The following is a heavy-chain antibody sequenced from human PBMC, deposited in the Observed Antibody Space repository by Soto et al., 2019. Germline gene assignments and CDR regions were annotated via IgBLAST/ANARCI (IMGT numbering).Heavy chain of an antibody. V-gene: IGHV3-23*01. CDR3: AKGLRVSVAGPD. CDR2: ITSNGGST. Sequence: GGSLRLSCAASGFTFSSYAMSWVRQAPGKGLEYVSAITSNGGSTYYADSVNGRFTISRDNSKNTLYLQMNSLRAEDTAVYYCAKGLRVSVAGPDWGQGSLVTVSS. J-gene: IGHJ4*02. CDR1: GFTFSSYA. D-gene: IGHD6-19*01.